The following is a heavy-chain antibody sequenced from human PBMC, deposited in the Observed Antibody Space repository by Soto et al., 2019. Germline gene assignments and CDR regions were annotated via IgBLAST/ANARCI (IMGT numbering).Heavy chain of an antibody. Sequence: PGGSLRLSSAASGVILRSSAMPWFRQAPGKGLEWVAVMSYDGSNKYYADSVKGRSTISRDNSKNSLYLQMNSLRAEDTAVYYCARASASYGSGSYLLDYRGQGTLVTGSS. J-gene: IGHJ4*02. D-gene: IGHD3-10*01. CDR2: MSYDGSNK. CDR3: ARASASYGSGSYLLDY. CDR1: GVILRSSA. V-gene: IGHV3-30*03.